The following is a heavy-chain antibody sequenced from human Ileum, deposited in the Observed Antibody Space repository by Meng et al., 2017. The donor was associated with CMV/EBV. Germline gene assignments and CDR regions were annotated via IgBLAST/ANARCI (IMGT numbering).Heavy chain of an antibody. V-gene: IGHV1-2*02. CDR1: RSVYSFTGYY. D-gene: IGHD4-23*01. CDR3: ATGAYSAY. CDR2: INPNTGDT. J-gene: IGHJ4*02. Sequence: VLRRPFGTTVKKTGTSVKVSRQSSRSVYSFTGYYFHMVQHAPRQGGEWMGWINPNTGDTNYIQNFQGRVTMTRATSISTVYMELNYLRSADTALYYCATGAYSAYWGQGTLVTVSS.